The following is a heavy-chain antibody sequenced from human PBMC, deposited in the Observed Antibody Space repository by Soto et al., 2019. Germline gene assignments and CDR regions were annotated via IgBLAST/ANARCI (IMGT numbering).Heavy chain of an antibody. CDR3: PRGYSSSWYNWFDP. V-gene: IGHV3-30*03. D-gene: IGHD6-13*01. Sequence: PGGSLRLSCAASGFTFSSYGMYWVRQAPGKGLEWVAVISYDGSNKYYADSVKGRFTIPRDNSKNTLYLQMNSLRAEDTAVYYCPRGYSSSWYNWFDPWGQGTLVTVSS. CDR1: GFTFSSYG. J-gene: IGHJ5*02. CDR2: ISYDGSNK.